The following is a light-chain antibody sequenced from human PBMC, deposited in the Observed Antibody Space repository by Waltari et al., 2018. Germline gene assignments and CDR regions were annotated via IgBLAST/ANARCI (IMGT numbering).Light chain of an antibody. J-gene: IGKJ3*01. CDR3: QQGYSYPFT. CDR2: RAS. CDR1: QGIGNN. Sequence: DIQMTQSPSSLSASVGDTVTITCQASQGIGNNLNWYQQKPGKAPKLLIYRASSLQSGIPSRFRGNGSGTDFTLTISSLQAEDFATYYCQQGYSYPFTFGPGTKLDIK. V-gene: IGKV1-16*01.